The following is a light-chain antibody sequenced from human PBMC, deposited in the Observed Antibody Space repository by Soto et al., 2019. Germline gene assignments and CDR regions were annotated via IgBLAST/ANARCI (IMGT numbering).Light chain of an antibody. CDR2: GKS. Sequence: EIVVTQSPATLSVSPGDRATLSCRASQNVGINLAWYQQKPGQAPRRLIYGKSTRATGIPARFSGIGSGTEFTLSISSLQSEDFALYYCLQYNDWPYTFGQGTKLEIK. CDR3: LQYNDWPYT. V-gene: IGKV3-15*01. J-gene: IGKJ2*01. CDR1: QNVGIN.